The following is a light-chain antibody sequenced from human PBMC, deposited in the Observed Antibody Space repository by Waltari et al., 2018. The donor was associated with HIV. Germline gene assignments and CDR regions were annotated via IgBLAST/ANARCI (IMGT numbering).Light chain of an antibody. V-gene: IGKV1-33*01. CDR1: QDINIY. CDR2: DAS. J-gene: IGKJ2*01. Sequence: DIQMTQSPSSLSASVGDRVTITCQASQDINIYLNWYQQKPGKAPDLLIYDASNLVTGVPTRFSVSGSGTPFTLSISSLQPEDIATYYCQQYDFLPRTFGQGTKLE. CDR3: QQYDFLPRT.